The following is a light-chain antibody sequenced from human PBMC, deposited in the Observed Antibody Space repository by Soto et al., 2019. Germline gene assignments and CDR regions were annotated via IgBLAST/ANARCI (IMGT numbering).Light chain of an antibody. J-gene: IGKJ4*02. CDR2: AAS. V-gene: IGKV1-39*01. CDR3: QQCDSPPPT. Sequence: SQLPLSPSSLSASVGDRVTITCRASQSISSYLNWYQQKPGKAPKLLICAASSLQSGVPSRFSGSGSGTDFTLTISSLQPEDFATYYCQQCDSPPPTFGEGTKVDIK. CDR1: QSISSY.